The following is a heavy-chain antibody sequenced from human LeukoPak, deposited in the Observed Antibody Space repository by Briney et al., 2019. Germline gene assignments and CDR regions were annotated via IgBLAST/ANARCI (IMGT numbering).Heavy chain of an antibody. CDR1: GFIFSNYG. CDR2: ISASGSAT. J-gene: IGHJ6*02. V-gene: IGHV3-23*01. D-gene: IGHD6-13*01. Sequence: GGSLRLSCAASGFIFSNYGMNWVRQAPGKGLEWVAAISASGSATSYADSVRGRFTISRDNSKSTTYLQMNSLRAEDTAVYYCARAAAGRAYYHYGMDVWGQGTTVTVSS. CDR3: ARAAAGRAYYHYGMDV.